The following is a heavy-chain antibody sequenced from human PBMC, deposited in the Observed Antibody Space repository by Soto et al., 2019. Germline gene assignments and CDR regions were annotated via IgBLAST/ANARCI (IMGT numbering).Heavy chain of an antibody. D-gene: IGHD3-3*01. CDR3: ARDRVHSDPDYDFWSGYPDY. CDR2: ISYDGSNE. CDR1: GFTFSSYA. Sequence: HPGGSLRLSCAASGFTFSSYAMHWVRQAPGKGLEWVAVISYDGSNEYYADSVKGRFTISRDNSKNTLYLQMNSLRAEDTAVYYCARDRVHSDPDYDFWSGYPDYWGQGTLVTVSS. V-gene: IGHV3-30-3*01. J-gene: IGHJ4*02.